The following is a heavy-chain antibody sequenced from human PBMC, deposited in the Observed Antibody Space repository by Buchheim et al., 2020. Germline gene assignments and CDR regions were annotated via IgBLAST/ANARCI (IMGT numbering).Heavy chain of an antibody. V-gene: IGHV3-7*01. CDR1: GFTFSSYW. J-gene: IGHJ6*02. D-gene: IGHD3-3*01. Sequence: EVQLVESGGGLVQPGGSLRLSCAASGFTFSSYWMSWVRQAPGKGLEWVANIKQDGSEKYYVDSVKGRFTISRDNAQNSLYLQMNSLRAEDTAVYYCAREGRFLEWSPRYYYGMDVWGQGTT. CDR2: IKQDGSEK. CDR3: AREGRFLEWSPRYYYGMDV.